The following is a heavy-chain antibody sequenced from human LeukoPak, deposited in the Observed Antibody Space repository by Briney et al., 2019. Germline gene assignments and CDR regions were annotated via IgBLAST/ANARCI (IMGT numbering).Heavy chain of an antibody. J-gene: IGHJ3*02. CDR3: ARGPRGCSSTSCYGWAFDI. Sequence: ASVKVSCKASGYTFTSYAMHWVRQAPGQRLEWMGWINAGNGNTKYSQEFQGRVTITRDTSASTAYMELSSLRSEDMAVYYCARGPRGCSSTSCYGWAFDIWGQGTMVTVSS. CDR1: GYTFTSYA. D-gene: IGHD2-2*01. CDR2: INAGNGNT. V-gene: IGHV1-3*03.